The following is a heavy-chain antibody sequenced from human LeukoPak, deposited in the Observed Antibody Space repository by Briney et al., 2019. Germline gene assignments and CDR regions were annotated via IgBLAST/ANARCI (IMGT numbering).Heavy chain of an antibody. D-gene: IGHD2-8*01. V-gene: IGHV3-30*02. J-gene: IGHJ5*02. CDR1: GFIFSSHG. CDR3: AARPYCTTATCPKTNWFDP. Sequence: PGGSLRLSCAASGFIFSSHGMHWVRQAPGKGLEWVAFIRYDGSDQFYADSGKGRFTLSRDNSKNTLYLQMSSLRADDTAVYYCAARPYCTTATCPKTNWFDPWGQGTLVTVSS. CDR2: IRYDGSDQ.